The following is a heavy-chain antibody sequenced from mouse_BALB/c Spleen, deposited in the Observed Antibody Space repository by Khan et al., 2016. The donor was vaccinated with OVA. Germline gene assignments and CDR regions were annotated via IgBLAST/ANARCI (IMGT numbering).Heavy chain of an antibody. Sequence: EVQLQESGPGLVKPSQSLSLTCTVTGYSITSDYAWNWIRQFPGNKLEWLGYISYSGSTGYNPSLKSRISITRDTSKNQFFLHLNSVTTEDTATCYCARRYYYSHWYFDVWGAGTTVTVSS. V-gene: IGHV3-2*02. CDR1: GYSITSDYA. CDR2: ISYSGST. CDR3: ARRYYYSHWYFDV. D-gene: IGHD1-1*01. J-gene: IGHJ1*01.